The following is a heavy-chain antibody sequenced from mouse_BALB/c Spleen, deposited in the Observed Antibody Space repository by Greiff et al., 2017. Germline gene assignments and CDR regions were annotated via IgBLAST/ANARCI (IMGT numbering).Heavy chain of an antibody. V-gene: IGHV1S81*02. Sequence: VHLVESGAELVKPGASVKLSCKASGYTFTSYYMYWVKQRPGQGLEWIGEINPSNGGTNFNEKFKSKATLTVDKSSSTAYMQLSSLTSEDSAVYYCTRSYDGYYRGCYFDYWGQGTTLTVSS. CDR1: GYTFTSYY. CDR2: INPSNGGT. D-gene: IGHD2-3*01. CDR3: TRSYDGYYRGCYFDY. J-gene: IGHJ2*01.